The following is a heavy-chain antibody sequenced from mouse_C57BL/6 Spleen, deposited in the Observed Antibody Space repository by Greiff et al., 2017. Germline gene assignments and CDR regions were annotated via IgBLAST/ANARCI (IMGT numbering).Heavy chain of an antibody. Sequence: VQLQQSGPVLVKPGASVKMSCKASGYTFTDYYMNWVKQSHGKSLEWIGVINPYNGGTSYNQKFKGKATLTVDKSSSTAYMERNSLTSEDSAVYYCARESPYYYGSSPDYWGQGTTLTVSS. CDR1: GYTFTDYY. D-gene: IGHD1-1*01. CDR3: ARESPYYYGSSPDY. J-gene: IGHJ2*01. V-gene: IGHV1-19*01. CDR2: INPYNGGT.